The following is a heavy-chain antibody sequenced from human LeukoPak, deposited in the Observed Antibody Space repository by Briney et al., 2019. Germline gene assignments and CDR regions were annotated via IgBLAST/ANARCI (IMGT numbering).Heavy chain of an antibody. J-gene: IGHJ4*02. CDR3: ARDLVLSAGNGPY. CDR1: GYTLTELS. Sequence: SCKVSGYTLTELSMHWVRQAPGKGLEWVAIIWSDGNKKYYADSVRGRFTISRDNSKNTLYLQMNSLRAEDTAIYYCARDLVLSAGNGPYWGQGALVTVSS. D-gene: IGHD4-23*01. V-gene: IGHV3-33*08. CDR2: IWSDGNKK.